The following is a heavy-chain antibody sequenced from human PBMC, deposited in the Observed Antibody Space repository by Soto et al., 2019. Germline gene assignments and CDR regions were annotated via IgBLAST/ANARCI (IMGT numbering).Heavy chain of an antibody. J-gene: IGHJ4*02. CDR2: ISAYNGNT. CDR3: AMEYCSSTSCYRDY. V-gene: IGHV1-18*01. Sequence: ASVKVSCKASGYTFTNFGISWVRQAPGQGLEWMGWISAYNGNTNYAQNFQGRVTITADKSTSTAYMELSSLRSEDTAVYYCAMEYCSSTSCYRDYWGQGTLVTVSS. D-gene: IGHD2-2*02. CDR1: GYTFTNFG.